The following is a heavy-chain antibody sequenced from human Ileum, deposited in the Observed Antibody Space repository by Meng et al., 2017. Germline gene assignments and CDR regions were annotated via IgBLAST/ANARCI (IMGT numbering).Heavy chain of an antibody. CDR2: IKTKTNDGPT. CDR1: GFTFSNAW. D-gene: IGHD4-23*01. J-gene: IGHJ5*02. V-gene: IGHV3-15*01. Sequence: GESLKISCAASGFTFSNAWMTWVRQAPGKGLECVGRIKTKTNDGPTEYAAPVKGRFTISRDDSTNTLYLQMNNLKTEDTAVYYCTWVATNSWGQGTLVPSPQ. CDR3: TWVATNS.